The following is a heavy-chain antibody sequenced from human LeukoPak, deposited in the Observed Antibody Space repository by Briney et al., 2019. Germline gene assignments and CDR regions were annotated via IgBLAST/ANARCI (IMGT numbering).Heavy chain of an antibody. CDR2: IWPGDSDT. V-gene: IGHV5-51*01. J-gene: IGHJ3*02. CDR3: ARTHGFDI. CDR1: GYSFTSYW. Sequence: GESLKISCQGSGYSFTSYWIGWVRQMPGKGLEWMGLIWPGDSDTRYSPSFQGQVTISADESTSTAYLQWSSLKASDTAVYYCARTHGFDIWGQGTMVTVSS.